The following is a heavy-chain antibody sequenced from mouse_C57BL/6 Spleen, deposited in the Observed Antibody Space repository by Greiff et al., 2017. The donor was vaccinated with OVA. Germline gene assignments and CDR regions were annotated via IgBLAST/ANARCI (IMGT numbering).Heavy chain of an antibody. CDR3: ARGGDLFDY. D-gene: IGHD2-13*01. CDR2: LSYDGSN. CDR1: GYSITSGYY. Sequence: EVKLLESGPGLVKPSQSLSLTCSVTGYSITSGYYWNWIRQFPGNKLEWMGYLSYDGSNNYNPSLKNRITITRDTSKNQFFLKLNAVTTEDTATYYCARGGDLFDYWGQGTTLTVSS. J-gene: IGHJ2*01. V-gene: IGHV3-6*01.